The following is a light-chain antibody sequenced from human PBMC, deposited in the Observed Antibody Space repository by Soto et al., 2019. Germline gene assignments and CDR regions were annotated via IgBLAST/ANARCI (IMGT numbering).Light chain of an antibody. CDR2: DVS. J-gene: IGLJ2*01. V-gene: IGLV2-14*03. CDR1: SSDIGRYNY. CDR3: GSYPSSDNMI. Sequence: QSVLTQPASVSGSPGQSITISCTGTSSDIGRYNYVSWYQHSPGKAPKLIIYDVSDPPSGVSNRLSGSKAGTTACLTLSGLQAQDEADYYCGSYPSSDNMIFGGGTKLTV.